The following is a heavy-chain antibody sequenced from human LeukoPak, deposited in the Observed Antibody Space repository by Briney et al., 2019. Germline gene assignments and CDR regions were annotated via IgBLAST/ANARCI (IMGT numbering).Heavy chain of an antibody. CDR2: IYYNGST. CDR3: ARHRGSGSPYFDY. Sequence: PSETLSLTCTASGDSISSYYWSWIRQSPGKGLEWIGYIYYNGSTKYNPSLKSRVTISVDTTKNQLSLKLISVTAADTAVYYCARHRGSGSPYFDYWGQGTLVTVSS. V-gene: IGHV4-59*08. J-gene: IGHJ4*02. CDR1: GDSISSYY. D-gene: IGHD3-10*01.